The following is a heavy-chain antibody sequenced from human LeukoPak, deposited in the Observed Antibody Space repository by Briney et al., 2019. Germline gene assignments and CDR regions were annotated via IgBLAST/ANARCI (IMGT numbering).Heavy chain of an antibody. CDR1: GFTFSSYG. Sequence: TGGSLRLSCAASGFTFSSYGMHWLRQAPGKGLVWVAFIRYDGSNKYYADSVKGRFTISRDNSKNTLYLQMNSLRAEDTAVYYCAKSYRTYYYDSSGYENWFDPWGQGTLVTVSS. CDR2: IRYDGSNK. V-gene: IGHV3-30*02. CDR3: AKSYRTYYYDSSGYENWFDP. J-gene: IGHJ5*02. D-gene: IGHD3-22*01.